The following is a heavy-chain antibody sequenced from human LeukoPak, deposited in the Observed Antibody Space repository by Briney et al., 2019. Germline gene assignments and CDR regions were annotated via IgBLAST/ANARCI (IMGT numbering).Heavy chain of an antibody. V-gene: IGHV4-39*07. CDR3: ARDSSGYYYYYYYMDV. CDR2: IYYSGST. D-gene: IGHD3-22*01. J-gene: IGHJ6*03. CDR1: GGSISSSSYY. Sequence: PSETLSLTCTVSGGSISSSSYYWGWIRQPPGKGLEWIGSIYYSGSTYYNPSLKSRVTISVDTSKNQFSLKLSSVTAADTAVYYCARDSSGYYYYYYYMDVWGKGTTVTVSS.